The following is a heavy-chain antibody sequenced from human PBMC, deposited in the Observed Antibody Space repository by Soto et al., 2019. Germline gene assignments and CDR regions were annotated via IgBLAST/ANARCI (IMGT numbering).Heavy chain of an antibody. Sequence: PGESLKISCQGSGYTFSTYWIAWVRQLPGKGLEWVGVVYPGDSDTRYSPSFQGQVTISADKSTSTVYRQWNTLKTSDTAIYYFARPRRRGGSDAFDIWGQRTLVTVSS. CDR1: GYTFSTYW. V-gene: IGHV5-51*01. J-gene: IGHJ3*02. CDR2: VYPGDSDT. CDR3: ARPRRRGGSDAFDI.